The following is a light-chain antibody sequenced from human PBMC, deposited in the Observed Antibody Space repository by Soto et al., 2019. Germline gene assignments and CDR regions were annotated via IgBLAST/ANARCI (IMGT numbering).Light chain of an antibody. CDR3: HQRSKSWT. J-gene: IGKJ1*01. CDR2: DAS. Sequence: EIVLTQSPATLSLSPGERATLSCRASQSVSSYLAWYQQKPGQAPRLLIYDASNRATGIPARFSGSGSGTDFTLTISSLEPEDFAVYYCHQRSKSWTFGKGTKVEIK. CDR1: QSVSSY. V-gene: IGKV3-11*01.